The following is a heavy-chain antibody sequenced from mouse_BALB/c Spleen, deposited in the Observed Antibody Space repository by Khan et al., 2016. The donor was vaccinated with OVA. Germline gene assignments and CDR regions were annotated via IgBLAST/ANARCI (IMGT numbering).Heavy chain of an antibody. V-gene: IGHV1-7*01. CDR3: AKDRIDY. Sequence: QVRLQQSGAELAKPGASVKLSCEASGYTFSTYWIHWVKQRPGQGLEWIGYINPSSGYTYYNQRFNGKSTLTADKSSSTAYLQLSSLTSEDSAVYYGAKDRIDYWGQGTTLTVSS. CDR1: GYTFSTYW. J-gene: IGHJ2*01. CDR2: INPSSGYT.